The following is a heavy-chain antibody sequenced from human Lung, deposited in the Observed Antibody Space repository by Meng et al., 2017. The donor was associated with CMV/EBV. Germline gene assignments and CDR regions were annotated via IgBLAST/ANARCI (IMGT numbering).Heavy chain of an antibody. J-gene: IGHJ6*02. V-gene: IGHV1-2*02. D-gene: IGHD2-15*01. Sequence: ASXXVSXKASGYNFTGYYIHWVRQAPGQGLEWMGWINPNSGGTNYAQKFQGRITMTGDTSITTDYMELSRLRSDDMAVYHCARVKRYCTGGTCSSTGYYGMDVXGQAXTVTVSS. CDR3: ARVKRYCTGGTCSSTGYYGMDV. CDR1: GYNFTGYY. CDR2: INPNSGGT.